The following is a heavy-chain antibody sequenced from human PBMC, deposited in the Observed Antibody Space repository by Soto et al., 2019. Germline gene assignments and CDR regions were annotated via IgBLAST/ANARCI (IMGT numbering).Heavy chain of an antibody. Sequence: PSETLSLTCTVSGGSISTSRYYWGWIRQPPGKGLEWIGSIFYSGTTYYNPPLKSRVTISVDTSKSQFSLKLTSVTAAATAVYYCARYNAGSGTYYFDFWGPAALVTVSS. CDR3: ARYNAGSGTYYFDF. J-gene: IGHJ4*02. CDR2: IFYSGTT. V-gene: IGHV4-39*07. D-gene: IGHD6-13*01. CDR1: GGSISTSRYY.